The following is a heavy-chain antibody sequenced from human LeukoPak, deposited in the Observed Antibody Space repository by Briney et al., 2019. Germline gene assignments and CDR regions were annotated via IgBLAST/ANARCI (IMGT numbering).Heavy chain of an antibody. V-gene: IGHV4-59*01. D-gene: IGHD3-10*01. Sequence: SETLSLTCTVSGGSISSYYWSWIRQPPGKGLEWIGYIYYSGSTNYNPSLKSRVTISVDTSKNQFSLKLSSVTAADTAVYYCASWSLYSSGSYYHHYWGQGTLVTVSS. CDR2: IYYSGST. CDR3: ASWSLYSSGSYYHHY. CDR1: GGSISSYY. J-gene: IGHJ4*02.